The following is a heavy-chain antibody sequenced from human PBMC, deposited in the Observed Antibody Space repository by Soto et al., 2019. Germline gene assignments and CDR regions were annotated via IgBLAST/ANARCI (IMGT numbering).Heavy chain of an antibody. D-gene: IGHD3-22*01. V-gene: IGHV1-69*13. CDR1: GGTFSGDA. Sequence: SVKVSCKASGGTFSGDAISWLRQAPGQGLEWMGQIVPFFKGTKYAQKFQGRVTITADDSTSTAFLDLSSLRSEDTAVYFCARDVSVNYYDSNYYYYAMDVWGQGTTVTVSS. J-gene: IGHJ6*02. CDR2: IVPFFKGT. CDR3: ARDVSVNYYDSNYYYYAMDV.